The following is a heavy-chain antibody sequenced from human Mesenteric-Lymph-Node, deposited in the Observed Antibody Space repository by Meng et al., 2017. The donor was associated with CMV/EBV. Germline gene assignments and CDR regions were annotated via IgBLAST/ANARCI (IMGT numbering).Heavy chain of an antibody. Sequence: TFSNYAISWVRQAPGQGLEWMGGIIPIFGTANYAQKFQSRVTITADESTSTDYMELSSLRSEDTAEYYCARARVNYYGSGSYGWFDPWGQGTLVTVSS. CDR2: IIPIFGTA. J-gene: IGHJ5*02. V-gene: IGHV1-69*01. CDR1: TFSNYA. D-gene: IGHD3-10*01. CDR3: ARARVNYYGSGSYGWFDP.